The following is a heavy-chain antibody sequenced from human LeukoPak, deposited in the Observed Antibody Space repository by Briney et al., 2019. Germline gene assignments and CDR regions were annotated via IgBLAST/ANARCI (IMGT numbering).Heavy chain of an antibody. CDR2: VYYSGST. Sequence: PSETLSLICTVSGGSITGYYWNWIRQPPGKGLEWIGYVYYSGSTNYNPSLKSRVTISVDTSKNQFSLKLSSVTAADTAVYYCATSSYDFWSGYGRFDPWGQGTLVTVSS. V-gene: IGHV4-59*12. D-gene: IGHD3-3*01. J-gene: IGHJ5*02. CDR1: GGSITGYY. CDR3: ATSSYDFWSGYGRFDP.